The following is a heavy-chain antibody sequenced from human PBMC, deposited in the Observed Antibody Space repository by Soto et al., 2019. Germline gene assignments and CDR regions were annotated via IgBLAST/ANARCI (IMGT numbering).Heavy chain of an antibody. Sequence: KPSETLSLTCTVSGGSISSGNYYWAWIRQPPGKGLEWIGSINYSGRTYYNPSLKSRVAISVDTSTSQFSLRLRSVTAADTAIYYCARRGMMTGVSQYAFDIWGRGTVVTVSS. J-gene: IGHJ3*02. V-gene: IGHV4-39*01. CDR2: INYSGRT. CDR3: ARRGMMTGVSQYAFDI. D-gene: IGHD3-3*01. CDR1: GGSISSGNYY.